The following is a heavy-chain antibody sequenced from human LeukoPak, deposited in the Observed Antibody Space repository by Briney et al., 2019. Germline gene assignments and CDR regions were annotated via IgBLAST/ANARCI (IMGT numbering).Heavy chain of an antibody. D-gene: IGHD5-12*01. J-gene: IGHJ4*02. V-gene: IGHV4-31*03. CDR2: IYYSGST. Sequence: SVTLSLTCTVSGGSISSGGYYWSWIRQHPGKGLEWIGYIYYSGSTYYNPSLKSRVTISVDTSKNQFSLKLSSVTAADTAVYYCARASREYSGYTDYWGQGTLVTVSS. CDR3: ARASREYSGYTDY. CDR1: GGSISSGGYY.